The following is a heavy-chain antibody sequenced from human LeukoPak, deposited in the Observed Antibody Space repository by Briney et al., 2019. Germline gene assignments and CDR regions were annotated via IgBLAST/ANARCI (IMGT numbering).Heavy chain of an antibody. V-gene: IGHV4-30-4*01. CDR1: GGSISSYY. CDR2: IYYSGTT. Sequence: PSETLSLTCTVSGGSISSYYWSWIRQPPGKGLEWIGYIYYSGTTYYSPSLKSRVTISVDTSKNQFSLKLSSVTAADTAVYYCARDRCGQRSIDYWGQGTLVTVSS. D-gene: IGHD1-26*01. CDR3: ARDRCGQRSIDY. J-gene: IGHJ4*02.